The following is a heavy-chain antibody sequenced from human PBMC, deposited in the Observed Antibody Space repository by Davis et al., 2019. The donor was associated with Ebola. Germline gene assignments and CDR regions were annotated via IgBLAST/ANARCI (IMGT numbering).Heavy chain of an antibody. D-gene: IGHD6-13*01. CDR3: ARDGIATFGKVKYYYGMDV. J-gene: IGHJ6*04. CDR2: IKSDGST. CDR1: GFPITNYW. V-gene: IGHV3-74*01. Sequence: HTGGSLRLSCAVSGFPITNYWTHWVRHAPGKGLVWVSRIKSDGSTIYAESVKGRFTISRDNAKNTLYLQMNSLRVEDTAVYYCARDGIATFGKVKYYYGMDVWGKGTTVTVSS.